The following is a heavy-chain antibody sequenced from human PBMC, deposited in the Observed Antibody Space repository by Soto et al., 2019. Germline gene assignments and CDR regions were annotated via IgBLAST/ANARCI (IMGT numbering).Heavy chain of an antibody. J-gene: IGHJ6*03. D-gene: IGHD3-10*01. CDR3: AKEGRWFGEFDSYYYYYYMDV. CDR1: GFTFSSYG. V-gene: IGHV3-30*18. Sequence: GGSLRLSCAASGFTFSSYGMHWVRQAPGKGLEWVAVISYDGSNKYYADSVKGRFTISRDNSKNTLYLQMNSLRAEDTAVYYCAKEGRWFGEFDSYYYYYYMDVWGKGTTVTVSS. CDR2: ISYDGSNK.